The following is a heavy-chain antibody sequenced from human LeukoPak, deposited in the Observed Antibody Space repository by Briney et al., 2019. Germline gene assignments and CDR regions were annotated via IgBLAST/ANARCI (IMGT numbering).Heavy chain of an antibody. V-gene: IGHV3-23*01. CDR1: GFAFSVYA. J-gene: IGHJ5*01. Sequence: PGGSLRLSCSASGFAFSVYAMSWLRQPPGKGLEWVSTINANSGTTSYAASVRGRFTISRDNSKNTLYLQLNTRRADDTATYYCAKPISGGLAVTADWFHPWGQGTLVVVSS. CDR3: AKPISGGLAVTADWFHP. CDR2: INANSGTT. D-gene: IGHD6-19*01.